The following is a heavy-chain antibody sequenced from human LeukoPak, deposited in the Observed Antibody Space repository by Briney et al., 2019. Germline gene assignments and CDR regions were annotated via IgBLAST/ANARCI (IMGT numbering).Heavy chain of an antibody. CDR2: IYSSGRT. Sequence: SETLSLTXTVSGGSMSSYYWSWIRQPAGKGLEWIGRIYSSGRTNYNPSLKSQVTMSLDTSKNQFSLKLSSVTAADTAVYYCVRDVDTFFDYWGQGTLVTVSS. D-gene: IGHD5-18*01. J-gene: IGHJ4*02. V-gene: IGHV4-4*07. CDR3: VRDVDTFFDY. CDR1: GGSMSSYY.